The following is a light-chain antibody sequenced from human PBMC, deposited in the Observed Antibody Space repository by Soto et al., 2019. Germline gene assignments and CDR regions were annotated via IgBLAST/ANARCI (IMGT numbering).Light chain of an antibody. V-gene: IGLV2-14*01. CDR3: SSFTTTSPYI. CDR2: VVS. CDR1: TNDVGSFDF. J-gene: IGLJ1*01. Sequence: SVLGQPGSVCGSTGQSVTISRAGTTNDVGSFDFVSWHQHHPGKAPKLLIYVVSGRPSGVSGVSDRFSGSKSGNTASLTISGLRAEDEADYYCSSFTTTSPYIFGTETNLT.